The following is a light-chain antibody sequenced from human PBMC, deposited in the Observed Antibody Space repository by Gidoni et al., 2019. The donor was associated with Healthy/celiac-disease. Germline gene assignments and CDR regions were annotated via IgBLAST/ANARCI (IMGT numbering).Light chain of an antibody. CDR2: DAS. V-gene: IGKV1-33*01. CDR3: QQYDNLPLT. J-gene: IGKJ4*01. Sequence: DIQMTQSPSSLSASVGDRVTITCQPSQDISNYLKWYQQKPGKAPKHLIYDASNLETGVPSRFSGSGSGTDFTFTISSLQPEDIATYYCQQYDNLPLTFGGGTKVEIK. CDR1: QDISNY.